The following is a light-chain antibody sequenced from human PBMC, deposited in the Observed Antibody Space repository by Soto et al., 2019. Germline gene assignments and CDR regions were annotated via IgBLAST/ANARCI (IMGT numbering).Light chain of an antibody. CDR1: SSNIGAGYD. CDR3: QAYDSSLSAVV. J-gene: IGLJ2*01. Sequence: QSVLTQPPSVSGAPGQRVTISCTGSSSNIGAGYDVHWYQQLPGTAPKLLIYGNSNRPSGVPNRFSGSKSGTSAPLAITGLPAEDEADYYCQAYDSSLSAVVFGGGTKLTVL. V-gene: IGLV1-40*01. CDR2: GNS.